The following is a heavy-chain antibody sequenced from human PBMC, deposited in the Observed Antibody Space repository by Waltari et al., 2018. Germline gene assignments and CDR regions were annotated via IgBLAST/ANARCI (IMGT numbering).Heavy chain of an antibody. CDR3: ATRPDTAVVNGYLDS. CDR1: GTRFSGHY. D-gene: IGHD5-18*01. V-gene: IGHV5-51*01. J-gene: IGHJ4*02. Sequence: EVQLLQSGADLKTPGESVKIPCKGSGTRFSGHYIAWVRQMPGKGLESVGIIDPRDSETAYSPSFQGRVTISLDKSLDTAYLQWSSLRASDTALYYCATRPDTAVVNGYLDSWGQGTLLTVSS. CDR2: IDPRDSET.